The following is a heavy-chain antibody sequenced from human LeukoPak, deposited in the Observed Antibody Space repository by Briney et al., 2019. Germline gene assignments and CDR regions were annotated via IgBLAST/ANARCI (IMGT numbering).Heavy chain of an antibody. CDR1: GGTFSSYA. CDR2: IIPIFGTA. Sequence: SVKASCKASGGTFSSYAISWVRQAPGQGLEWMGGIIPIFGTANYAQKFQGRVTITTDESTSTAYMELSSLRSEDTAVYYCAGDIVVVPAATAKGAFDIWGQGTMVTVSS. J-gene: IGHJ3*02. D-gene: IGHD2-2*01. CDR3: AGDIVVVPAATAKGAFDI. V-gene: IGHV1-69*05.